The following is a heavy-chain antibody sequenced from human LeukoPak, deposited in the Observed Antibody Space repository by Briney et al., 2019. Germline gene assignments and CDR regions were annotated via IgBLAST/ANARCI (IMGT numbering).Heavy chain of an antibody. V-gene: IGHV3-15*01. CDR2: ITSTTDGGTT. CDR3: TTYLTT. CDR1: GFPFSEAW. Sequence: GGSLRLSCAVSGFPFSEAWMGWVRQAPGKGLEWVGRITSTTDGGTTDHAAPVRGRFTISRDDSKTTLYLQMNSLKTEDTAVYYCTTYLTTRGQGTLVTVPS. J-gene: IGHJ4*02. D-gene: IGHD4/OR15-4a*01.